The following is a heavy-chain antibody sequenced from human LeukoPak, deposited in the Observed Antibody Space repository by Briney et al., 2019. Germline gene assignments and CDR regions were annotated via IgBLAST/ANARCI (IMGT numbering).Heavy chain of an antibody. Sequence: PSETLSLTCSVSGGAISRDSYHWGWIRPPPGKGLEWIASINYSWSTYYNPSLNSRATISVDTSKTQFSLRLSSVTAADTAVYYCARLSDFWGQGILVTVSS. J-gene: IGHJ4*02. CDR3: ARLSDF. V-gene: IGHV4-39*01. CDR1: GGAISRDSYH. CDR2: INYSWST.